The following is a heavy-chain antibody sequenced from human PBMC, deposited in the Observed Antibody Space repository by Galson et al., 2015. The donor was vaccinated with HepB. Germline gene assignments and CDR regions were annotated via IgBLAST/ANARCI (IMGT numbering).Heavy chain of an antibody. D-gene: IGHD5-18*01. Sequence: SLRLSCAASGFTFSSYAMHWVRQAPGKGLEWVAVISYDGSNKYYADSVKGRFTISRDNSKNTLYLQMNSLRAEDTAVYYCARDRDTAMVLHYYYGMDVWGQGTTVTVSS. CDR3: ARDRDTAMVLHYYYGMDV. CDR2: ISYDGSNK. CDR1: GFTFSSYA. V-gene: IGHV3-30*04. J-gene: IGHJ6*02.